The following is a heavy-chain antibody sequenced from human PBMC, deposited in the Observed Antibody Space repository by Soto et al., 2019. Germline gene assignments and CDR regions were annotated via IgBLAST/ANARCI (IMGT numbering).Heavy chain of an antibody. CDR2: IYHSGST. CDR1: GGSISSYY. Sequence: SETLXLTCTVSGGSISSYYWSWIRQPPGKGLEWIGEIYHSGSTNYNPSLKSRVTMSVDRSKNQLSLKLNSVTAADTAVYYCARSVFPWGQGTLVTVSS. J-gene: IGHJ5*02. V-gene: IGHV4-59*12. CDR3: ARSVFP.